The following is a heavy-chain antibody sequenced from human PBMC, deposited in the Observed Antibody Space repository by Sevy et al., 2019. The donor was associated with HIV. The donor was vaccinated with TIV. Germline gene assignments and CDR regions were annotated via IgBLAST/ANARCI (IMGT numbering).Heavy chain of an antibody. CDR3: STDPIIVLLVTDGMDV. CDR1: GFTFTYAW. Sequence: GGSLRLSCAASGFTFTYAWMSWVRQAPGKGLEWVGRIKSKADGGTIDYAAPVKGRFTISRDDSKNTVYLQMNSLKTEDTAVYYCSTDPIIVLLVTDGMDVWGLGTTVTVS. D-gene: IGHD2-8*02. CDR2: IKSKADGGTI. V-gene: IGHV3-15*01. J-gene: IGHJ6*02.